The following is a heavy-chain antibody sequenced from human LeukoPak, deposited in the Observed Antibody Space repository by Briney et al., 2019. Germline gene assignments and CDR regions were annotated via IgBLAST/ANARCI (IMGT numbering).Heavy chain of an antibody. CDR1: GYTFTGYY. CDR3: ARGISITMVRGVIDY. Sequence: ASVKVSCKASGYTFTGYYMHWVRQAPGQGLEWMGWINPNSGGTNYAQKFQGRVTMTRDTSISTAYMELSSLRSEDTAVYYCARGISITMVRGVIDYWGQGTLVTVS. D-gene: IGHD3-10*01. J-gene: IGHJ4*02. CDR2: INPNSGGT. V-gene: IGHV1-2*02.